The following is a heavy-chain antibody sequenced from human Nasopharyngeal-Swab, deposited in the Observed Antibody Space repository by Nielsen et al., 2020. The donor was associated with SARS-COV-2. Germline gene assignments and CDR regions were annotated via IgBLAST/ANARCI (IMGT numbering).Heavy chain of an antibody. CDR3: AREGFDYPFGYMDV. V-gene: IGHV3-74*01. Sequence: GGSLRLSCAASGFTFNSYWMHWVRQAPGKGLVWVSRINSDGTNTIYADSAKGRFTISRDNAKNTLYLQIKSLRAEDTAVYYCAREGFDYPFGYMDVWGKGTTVTVSS. CDR2: INSDGTNT. J-gene: IGHJ6*03. D-gene: IGHD3-16*01. CDR1: GFTFNSYW.